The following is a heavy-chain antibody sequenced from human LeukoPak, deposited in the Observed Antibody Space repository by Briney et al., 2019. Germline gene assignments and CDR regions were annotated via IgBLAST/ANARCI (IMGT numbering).Heavy chain of an antibody. Sequence: ASVKVSCKASGGTFSSYAISWVRQAPGQGLEWMGGIIPVFGTANYAQKFQGRVTITADESTSTAYMELSSLRSEDTAVYYCAKGYDSSGYLFDYWGQGTLVTVSS. CDR2: IIPVFGTA. CDR1: GGTFSSYA. J-gene: IGHJ4*02. V-gene: IGHV1-69*01. D-gene: IGHD3-22*01. CDR3: AKGYDSSGYLFDY.